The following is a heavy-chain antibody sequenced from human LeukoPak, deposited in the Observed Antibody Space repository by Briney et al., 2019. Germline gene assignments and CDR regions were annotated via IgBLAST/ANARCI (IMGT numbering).Heavy chain of an antibody. CDR2: INHSGST. V-gene: IGHV4-34*01. CDR3: ASSSSGWGFDY. D-gene: IGHD6-19*01. Sequence: SETLSLTCAVYGGSFSGYYWGWIRQPPGKGLEWIGEINHSGSTNYNPPLKSRVTISVDTSKNQFSLKLSSVTAADTAVYYCASSSSGWGFDYWGQGTLVTVSS. CDR1: GGSFSGYY. J-gene: IGHJ4*02.